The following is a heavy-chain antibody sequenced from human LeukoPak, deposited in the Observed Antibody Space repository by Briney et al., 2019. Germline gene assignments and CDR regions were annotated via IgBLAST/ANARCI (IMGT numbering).Heavy chain of an antibody. V-gene: IGHV3-23*01. CDR1: GFTFSSYA. Sequence: GGSLSLSCEASGFTFSSYAMSWVRQAPGKGLEWVSVISGSGDSTYYADSVEGRCTSSRDNSKDALYLQMNSLRAEDTAVYYCARVGYSGYDYDYWGQGTLVTVSS. J-gene: IGHJ4*02. CDR3: ARVGYSGYDYDY. CDR2: ISGSGDST. D-gene: IGHD5-12*01.